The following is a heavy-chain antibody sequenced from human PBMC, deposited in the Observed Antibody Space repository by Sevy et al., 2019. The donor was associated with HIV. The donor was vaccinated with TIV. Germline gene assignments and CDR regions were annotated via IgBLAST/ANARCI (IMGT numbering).Heavy chain of an antibody. J-gene: IGHJ4*02. CDR2: ITSDATYI. CDR3: ARDISTYSTGSYIRYFDY. D-gene: IGHD6-19*01. V-gene: IGHV3-21*06. CDR1: GFTFSRYT. Sequence: GGCLRLSCAASGFTFSRYTMHWVRQAPGKGLERVSSITSDATYISYADSLRGRFTISRDNAKNSLFLQMSSLRAEDTAVYFCARDISTYSTGSYIRYFDYWGQGTLVTVSS.